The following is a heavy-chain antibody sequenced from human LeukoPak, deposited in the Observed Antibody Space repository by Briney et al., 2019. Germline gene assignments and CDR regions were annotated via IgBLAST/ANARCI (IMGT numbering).Heavy chain of an antibody. CDR1: GFSFSRYD. V-gene: IGHV3-30*04. J-gene: IGHJ4*02. Sequence: PGGSLRLSCVASGFSFSRYDMHWVRQAPGKGLEWVAVISDDGRIKIYGDSVKGRFTISRDNSKNTLYLQMNSLRAEDTAVYYCAKGYVDTAMVDYFDYWGQGTLVTVSS. D-gene: IGHD5-18*01. CDR2: ISDDGRIK. CDR3: AKGYVDTAMVDYFDY.